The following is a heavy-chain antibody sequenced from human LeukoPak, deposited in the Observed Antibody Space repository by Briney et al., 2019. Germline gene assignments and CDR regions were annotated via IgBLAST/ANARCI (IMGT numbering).Heavy chain of an antibody. Sequence: SETLSLTCAVYGGSFSGYYWSWIRQPPGKGLEWIGEINHSGSTNYNPSLKSRVTISVDTSKNQFSLKLSSVTAADTAVYYCARGPRIRSRRGLDPSGQGTLVTVSS. CDR3: ARGPRIRSRRGLDP. J-gene: IGHJ5*02. D-gene: IGHD5-18*01. CDR1: GGSFSGYY. CDR2: INHSGST. V-gene: IGHV4-34*01.